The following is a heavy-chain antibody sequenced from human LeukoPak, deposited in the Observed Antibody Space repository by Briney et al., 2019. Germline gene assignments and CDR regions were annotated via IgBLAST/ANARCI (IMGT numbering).Heavy chain of an antibody. CDR1: GYTFTSYD. V-gene: IGHV1-8*01. D-gene: IGHD2-2*02. Sequence: ASVKVSCKASGYTFTSYDINWVRQATGQGLEGTGWMNPNSGNTGYAQKFQGRVTMTRNTSISTAYMELSSLRSEDTAVYYCARGMKEAKRGIIVVVPAAIPYWFDPWGQGTLVTVSS. J-gene: IGHJ5*02. CDR3: ARGMKEAKRGIIVVVPAAIPYWFDP. CDR2: MNPNSGNT.